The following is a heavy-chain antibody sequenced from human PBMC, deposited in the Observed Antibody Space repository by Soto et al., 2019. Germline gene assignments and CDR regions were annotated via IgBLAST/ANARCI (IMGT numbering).Heavy chain of an antibody. Sequence: GESLKISCKGSGYSFTSYWIGWVRQIPGKGLEWMGIIYPGDSDTRYSPSFQGQVTISADKSISTAYLQWSSLKASDTAMYYCARVQYCSGGSCYSDYYYGMDVWGQGTTVTVSS. D-gene: IGHD2-15*01. CDR1: GYSFTSYW. V-gene: IGHV5-51*01. J-gene: IGHJ6*02. CDR3: ARVQYCSGGSCYSDYYYGMDV. CDR2: IYPGDSDT.